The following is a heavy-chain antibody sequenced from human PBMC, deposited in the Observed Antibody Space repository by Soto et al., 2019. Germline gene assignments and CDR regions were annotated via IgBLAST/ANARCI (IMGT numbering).Heavy chain of an antibody. D-gene: IGHD6-19*01. Sequence: EVQLLESGGGLVQPGGSLRLSCAASGFTFSSYSMSWVRQAPGKGLEWVSAISGSGGSTYYAASVKGRFTISRDNSKNTLYLQMNSLRAEDTAVYYCAKGQFGVAGTHDYWGQGTLVTVSS. V-gene: IGHV3-23*01. CDR2: ISGSGGST. CDR3: AKGQFGVAGTHDY. CDR1: GFTFSSYS. J-gene: IGHJ4*02.